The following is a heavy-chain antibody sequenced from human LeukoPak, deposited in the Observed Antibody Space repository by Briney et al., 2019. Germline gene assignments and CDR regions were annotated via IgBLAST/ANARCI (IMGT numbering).Heavy chain of an antibody. J-gene: IGHJ4*02. Sequence: SETLSLTCTVSGGSISSYYWSWIRQPAGKGLEWIGRIYNSGITNYNPSLKSRVTMSMDTSINQFSLKLRSVTAADTAVYYCAREAEYSSGWSYYFDYWGQGTLVTVSS. CDR2: IYNSGIT. CDR1: GGSISSYY. V-gene: IGHV4-4*07. D-gene: IGHD6-19*01. CDR3: AREAEYSSGWSYYFDY.